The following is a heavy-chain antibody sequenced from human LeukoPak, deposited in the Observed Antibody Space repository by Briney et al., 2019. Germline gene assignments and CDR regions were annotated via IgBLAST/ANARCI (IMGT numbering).Heavy chain of an antibody. V-gene: IGHV3-7*01. D-gene: IGHD2-8*02. CDR3: ARLLV. CDR1: GFTFTNYW. CDR2: IKYDGSEK. Sequence: GGSLRLSCVASGFTFTNYWMSWVRQAPGKGLEWVANIKYDGSEKYYVDSVKGRFTISGDNAKNSLYLQMNSLRDEDTAVYYCARLLVWGQGTLVTVSS. J-gene: IGHJ4*02.